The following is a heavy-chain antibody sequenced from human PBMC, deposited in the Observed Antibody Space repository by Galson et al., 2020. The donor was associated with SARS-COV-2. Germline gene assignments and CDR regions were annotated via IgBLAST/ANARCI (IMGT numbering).Heavy chain of an antibody. V-gene: IGHV5-51*01. CDR3: AREVERYCSGSNCYGYAWFVP. CDR1: GYNFNTYW. CDR2: IYPGDSDT. D-gene: IGHD2-15*01. Sequence: GESLKISCKASGYNFNTYWIGWVRQMPGKGLEWMGIIYPGDSDTRFSPSFQGQVTISADKSINTAYLQWSSLKASETGMYYCAREVERYCSGSNCYGYAWFVPWGQGTLVTVSS. J-gene: IGHJ5*02.